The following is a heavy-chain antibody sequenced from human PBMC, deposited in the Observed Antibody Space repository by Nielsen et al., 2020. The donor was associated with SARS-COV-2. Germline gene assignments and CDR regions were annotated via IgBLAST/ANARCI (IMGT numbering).Heavy chain of an antibody. CDR1: GFRLSNYW. CDR3: VRDTGAWDFDY. CDR2: IRRDGGAR. J-gene: IGHJ4*02. V-gene: IGHV3-7*01. D-gene: IGHD1-26*01. Sequence: GESLKISCVGPGFRLSNYWMSWVRQAPGKGLEWVANIRRDGGARFYVDSVKGRFTISRDNAKNSLYLQMYSLRAEDTAVYYCVRDTGAWDFDYWGQGTLITVSS.